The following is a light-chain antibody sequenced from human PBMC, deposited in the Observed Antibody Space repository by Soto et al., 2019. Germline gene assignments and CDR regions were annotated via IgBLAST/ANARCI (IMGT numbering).Light chain of an antibody. Sequence: EIVMTQSPATLSVPPGERVTLSCRASQSVSSNLAWYQQKPGQAPRLLIYDVSTRATGVPARFSGSGSGTEFTLTISSLQSADFAVYYCQQYNNWPPWTFGQGTKVDIK. CDR2: DVS. CDR3: QQYNNWPPWT. CDR1: QSVSSN. V-gene: IGKV3-15*01. J-gene: IGKJ1*01.